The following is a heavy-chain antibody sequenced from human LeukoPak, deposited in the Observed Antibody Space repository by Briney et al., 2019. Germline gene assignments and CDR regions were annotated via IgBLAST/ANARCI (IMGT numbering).Heavy chain of an antibody. V-gene: IGHV3-30*18. CDR2: ISYDGSNK. CDR1: GFTFSSYG. J-gene: IGHJ4*02. CDR3: AKDPNRLIVGATLVRVGFDY. D-gene: IGHD1-26*01. Sequence: GGSLRLSCAASGFTFSSYGMHWVRQAPGKGLEWVAVISYDGSNKYYADSVKGRFTISRDNSKNTLYLQMNSLRAEDTAVYYCAKDPNRLIVGATLVRVGFDYWGQGTLVTVSS.